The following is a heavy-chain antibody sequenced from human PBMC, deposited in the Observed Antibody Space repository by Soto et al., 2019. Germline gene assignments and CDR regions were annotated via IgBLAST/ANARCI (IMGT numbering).Heavy chain of an antibody. J-gene: IGHJ5*02. CDR3: ARRGRDYDFWSGYYFPGPLLNWFAP. CDR1: GGSFSGYY. V-gene: IGHV4-34*01. Sequence: ETLSLTCAVYGGSFSGYYWSWIRQPPGKGLEWIGEINHSGSTNYNPSLKSRVTISVDTSKNQFSLKLSSVTAADTAVYYCARRGRDYDFWSGYYFPGPLLNWFAPWGQGTLVTVSS. D-gene: IGHD3-3*01. CDR2: INHSGST.